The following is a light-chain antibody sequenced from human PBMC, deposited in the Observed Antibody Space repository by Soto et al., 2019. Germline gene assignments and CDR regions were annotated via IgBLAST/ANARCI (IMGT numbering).Light chain of an antibody. Sequence: EIVLTQSPGILSLSPGERDTLSCRASQSVSNNYLAWYQQKPGQAPRLLIYGASSRATGIPDRFSGSGSGTDFTLTISRLEREDFAVYYCQEYGRSRTFGQGTKV. CDR2: GAS. CDR1: QSVSNNY. V-gene: IGKV3-20*01. J-gene: IGKJ1*01. CDR3: QEYGRSRT.